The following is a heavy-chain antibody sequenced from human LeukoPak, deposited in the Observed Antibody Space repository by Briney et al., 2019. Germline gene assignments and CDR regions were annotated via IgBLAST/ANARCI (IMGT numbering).Heavy chain of an antibody. J-gene: IGHJ5*02. CDR2: IYTSGST. Sequence: SETLSLTCTLSGGSISSYYWSWIRQPAGKGLEWIGRIYTSGSTNYNPSLKSRVTISVDTSKNQFSLKLSSVTAADTAVYYCPRVLRFLEWSLSWFDPWGQGTLVTVSS. CDR3: PRVLRFLEWSLSWFDP. V-gene: IGHV4-4*07. CDR1: GGSISSYY. D-gene: IGHD3-3*01.